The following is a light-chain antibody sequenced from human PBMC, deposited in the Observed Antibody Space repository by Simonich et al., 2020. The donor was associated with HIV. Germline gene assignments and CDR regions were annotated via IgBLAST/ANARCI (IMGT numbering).Light chain of an antibody. Sequence: DIQMTQSPSSLSASVGDRVTITCRTSQSISNYLNWYQQKPGKAPKLLIYAASNLQSGVPSRFSGSGSGTDFTLTISSLQPEDFATYYCQQYYNYPLTFGGGTKVEIK. CDR2: AAS. CDR3: QQYYNYPLT. CDR1: QSISNY. J-gene: IGKJ4*01. V-gene: IGKV1-39*01.